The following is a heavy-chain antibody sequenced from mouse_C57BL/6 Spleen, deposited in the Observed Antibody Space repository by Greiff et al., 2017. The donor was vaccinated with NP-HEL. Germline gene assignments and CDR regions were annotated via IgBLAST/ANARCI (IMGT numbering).Heavy chain of an antibody. CDR2: IYPGDGDT. CDR1: GYAFSSSW. J-gene: IGHJ2*01. CDR3: ARGGNYPYYFDY. Sequence: VQLQQSGPELVKPGASVKISCKASGYAFSSSWMNWVKQRPGQGLEWIGRIYPGDGDTNYNGKFKGKATLTADKSSSTAYMQLSSLTSEDSAVYFCARGGNYPYYFDYWGQGTTLTVSS. D-gene: IGHD2-1*01. V-gene: IGHV1-82*01.